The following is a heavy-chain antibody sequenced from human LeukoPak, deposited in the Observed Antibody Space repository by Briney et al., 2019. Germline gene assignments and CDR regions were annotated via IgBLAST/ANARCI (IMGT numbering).Heavy chain of an antibody. D-gene: IGHD6-13*01. CDR1: GGSINITNW. J-gene: IGHJ3*02. CDR3: AREHIAADTRDAFDI. V-gene: IGHV4-4*02. CDR2: IHHTGGT. Sequence: SGTLSLTCAVSGGSINITNWWSWVRQPPGKGLEWIGEIHHTGGTNYNPSLKSRVTISLEKSKNPFSVKLSSVTAADTAVYYCAREHIAADTRDAFDIWGQGTMVTVSS.